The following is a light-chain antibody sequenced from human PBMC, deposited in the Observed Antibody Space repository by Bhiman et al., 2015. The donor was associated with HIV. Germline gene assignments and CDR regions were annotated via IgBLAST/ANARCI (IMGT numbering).Light chain of an antibody. CDR3: ATWHDSLDGVM. V-gene: IGLV1-44*01. CDR1: MSDIGGNT. Sequence: QSVLTQPPSASGTPGQTVIILCSGGMSDIGGNTVNWYQQFPGMAPKLLIYRNNQRPSGVPDRFSDSKSGTSASLAISGLQAEDEAEYFCATWHDSLDGVMFGGGTKLTVL. CDR2: RNN. J-gene: IGLJ3*02.